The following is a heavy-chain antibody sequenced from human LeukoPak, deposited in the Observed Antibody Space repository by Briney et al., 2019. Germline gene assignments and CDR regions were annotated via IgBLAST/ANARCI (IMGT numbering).Heavy chain of an antibody. CDR3: ARGVIGSLSGLYGMDV. Sequence: VGSLRLSCAASGFTVSDDYMSWVRQAPGKGLEWVSVFYSGGSTRYADSVKGRFTVSRDNAKNTMYLQMNSLRAEDTAVYYCARGVIGSLSGLYGMDVWGQGTTVTVSS. V-gene: IGHV3-66*01. CDR2: FYSGGST. CDR1: GFTVSDDY. D-gene: IGHD1-20*01. J-gene: IGHJ6*02.